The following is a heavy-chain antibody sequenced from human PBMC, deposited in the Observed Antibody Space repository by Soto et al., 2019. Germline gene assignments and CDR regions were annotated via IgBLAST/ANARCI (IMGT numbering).Heavy chain of an antibody. D-gene: IGHD4-4*01. J-gene: IGHJ4*02. CDR2: IYYSGST. CDR1: GGSISSGDYY. V-gene: IGHV4-30-4*01. CDR3: ARTLFYTSPYFDY. Sequence: SETLSLTCTVSGGSISSGDYYWSWIRQPPGKGLEWIGYIYYSGSTYYNPSLTSRVTISVDTSKNQFSLKLSSVTAADTAVHYCARTLFYTSPYFDYWGQGTLVTVSS.